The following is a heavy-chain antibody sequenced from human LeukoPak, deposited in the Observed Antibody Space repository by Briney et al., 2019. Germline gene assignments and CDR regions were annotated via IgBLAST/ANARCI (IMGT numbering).Heavy chain of an antibody. J-gene: IGHJ4*02. Sequence: GESLKISCKGSGYSFTNCWIGWVRQMPGKGLEWMGIIYPSDSHTRYSPSFQGQVTISADKSISTAFLQWSSLKASDTAMYYCARPGVAAAGTLDYRGQGTLVTVSS. V-gene: IGHV5-51*01. CDR2: IYPSDSHT. CDR1: GYSFTNCW. CDR3: ARPGVAAAGTLDY. D-gene: IGHD6-13*01.